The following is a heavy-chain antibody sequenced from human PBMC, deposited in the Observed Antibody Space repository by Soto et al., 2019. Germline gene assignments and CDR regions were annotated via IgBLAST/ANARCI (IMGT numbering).Heavy chain of an antibody. CDR2: IYYSGST. CDR3: ASTSYYDSSGYYPY. Sequence: SETLPLTCTVSGGSISSGGYYWSWIRQHPGKGLEWIGYIYYSGSTYYNPSLKSRVTISVDTSKNQFSLKLSSVTAADTAVYYCASTSYYDSSGYYPYWGQGTLVTVSS. CDR1: GGSISSGGYY. J-gene: IGHJ4*02. D-gene: IGHD3-22*01. V-gene: IGHV4-31*03.